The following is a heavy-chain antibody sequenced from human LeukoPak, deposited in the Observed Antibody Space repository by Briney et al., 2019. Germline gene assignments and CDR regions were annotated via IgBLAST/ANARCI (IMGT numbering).Heavy chain of an antibody. J-gene: IGHJ4*02. V-gene: IGHV3-30*18. CDR2: ISYDGSNK. CDR1: GFTFSSYG. Sequence: EGSLRLSCAASGFTFSSYGMHWVRQAPGKGLEWVAVISYDGSNKYYADSVKGRFTISRDNSKNTLYLQMNSLRAEDTAVYYCAKDIGGYTSGDRAEYWGQGTLVTVSS. D-gene: IGHD6-19*01. CDR3: AKDIGGYTSGDRAEY.